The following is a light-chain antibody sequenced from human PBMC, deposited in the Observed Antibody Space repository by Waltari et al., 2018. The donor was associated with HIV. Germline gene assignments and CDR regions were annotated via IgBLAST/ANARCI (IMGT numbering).Light chain of an antibody. CDR2: DAS. V-gene: IGKV1-33*01. CDR1: QDISNS. J-gene: IGKJ5*01. CDR3: QHCDNLPIT. Sequence: DIQMTQSPSSLSASVGDRVTITCQASQDISNSLNWYQQKPGKAPKLLIFDASNLETGVPSRFSGSGSGTDFTFTISSLQPEDIATYYCQHCDNLPITFGQGTRLEIK.